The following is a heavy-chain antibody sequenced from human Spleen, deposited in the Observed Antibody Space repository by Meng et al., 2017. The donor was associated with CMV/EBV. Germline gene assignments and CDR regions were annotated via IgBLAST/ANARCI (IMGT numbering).Heavy chain of an antibody. V-gene: IGHV4-31*02. J-gene: IGHJ4*02. D-gene: IGHD2-15*01. CDR3: ARQYIGRYCSGGSCLLDY. CDR2: IYYSVST. CDR1: ISSGGYY. Sequence: ISSGGYYWSWIRQHPGKGLEWIGYIYYSVSTYYNPSLKSRVTISVDTSKNQFSLKLSSVTAADTAVYYCARQYIGRYCSGGSCLLDYWGQGTLVTVSS.